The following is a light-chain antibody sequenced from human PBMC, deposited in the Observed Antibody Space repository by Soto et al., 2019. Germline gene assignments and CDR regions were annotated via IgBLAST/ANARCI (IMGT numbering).Light chain of an antibody. CDR1: QTVGGRY. CDR3: LQYVSSPWT. Sequence: EIVLTQSAATLSLSLGERATLSCRASQTVGGRYLAWFQQKPGQTPRLLIYGASTRAAGVPDRFSGSGSGTDCSLTINSLEPEDFAVYYCLQYVSSPWTFGQGTKVEV. J-gene: IGKJ1*01. CDR2: GAS. V-gene: IGKV3-20*01.